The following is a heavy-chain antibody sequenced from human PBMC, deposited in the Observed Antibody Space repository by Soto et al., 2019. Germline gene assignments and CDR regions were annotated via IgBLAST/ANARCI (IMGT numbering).Heavy chain of an antibody. J-gene: IGHJ4*02. CDR1: GGSFSGYY. D-gene: IGHD5-18*01. V-gene: IGHV4-34*01. CDR3: ARDLNVDTAMVTKHFDY. CDR2: INHSGST. Sequence: SETLSLTCAVYGGSFSGYYWSWIRQPPGKGLEWIGEINHSGSTNYNPSLKSRVTISVDTSKNQFSLKLSSVTAADTAVYYCARDLNVDTAMVTKHFDYWGQGTLVTVSS.